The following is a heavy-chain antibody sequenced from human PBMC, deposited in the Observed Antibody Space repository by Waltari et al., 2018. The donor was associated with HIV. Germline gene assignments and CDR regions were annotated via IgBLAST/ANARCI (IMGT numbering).Heavy chain of an antibody. J-gene: IGHJ6*01. CDR1: GYSLGELY. CDR2: FDTGDCET. V-gene: IGHV1-24*01. Sequence: QVQLIQSGAAVKKPGASIKVSCKVSGYSLGELYIHWVRQAPGKGPEWMGGFDTGDCETSFAQRFEDRVTLTEDTSSDTAYMEVRSLRYEDTGIYFCATSPRHSYCGLDVWGQGTTVTVS. CDR3: ATSPRHSYCGLDV.